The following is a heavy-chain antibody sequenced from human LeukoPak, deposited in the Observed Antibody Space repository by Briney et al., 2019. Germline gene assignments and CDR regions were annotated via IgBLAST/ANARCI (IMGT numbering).Heavy chain of an antibody. Sequence: SETLSLTCTVSGGSISSGSYYWSWIRQPPGKGLEWIGYIYYSGSTNYNPSLKSRVTISVDTSKNQFSLKLSSVTAADTAVYYCARDGYNRILDYWGQGTLVTVSS. D-gene: IGHD5-24*01. CDR1: GGSISSGSYY. CDR2: IYYSGST. V-gene: IGHV4-61*01. J-gene: IGHJ4*02. CDR3: ARDGYNRILDY.